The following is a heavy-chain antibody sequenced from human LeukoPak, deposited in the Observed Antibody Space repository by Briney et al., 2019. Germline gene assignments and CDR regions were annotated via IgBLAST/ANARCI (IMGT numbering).Heavy chain of an antibody. V-gene: IGHV3-74*01. CDR3: ARDRGPRTGFMVREAYDY. CDR2: INADGSIT. Sequence: GGSLRLSCAASGFTFSDYWIHWVRQAPAKGLAWVSRINADGSITNYADSVKGRFSISRDNAKNTLYLQMSSLRAEDTAVYYCARDRGPRTGFMVREAYDYWGQGTLVTVSS. J-gene: IGHJ4*02. CDR1: GFTFSDYW. D-gene: IGHD3-10*01.